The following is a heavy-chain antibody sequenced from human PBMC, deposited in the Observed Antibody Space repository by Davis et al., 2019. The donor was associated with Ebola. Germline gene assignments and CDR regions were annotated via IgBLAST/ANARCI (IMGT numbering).Heavy chain of an antibody. J-gene: IGHJ4*02. Sequence: AASVKVSCKASGGTFSSYAISWVRQAPGQGLEWMGGIIPIFGTTNYAQKFQGRVTITADESTSTAYMELSSLRSDDTAVYYCARRNSGYDHYDYWGQGTLVTVSS. CDR1: GGTFSSYA. V-gene: IGHV1-69*13. CDR2: IIPIFGTT. CDR3: ARRNSGYDHYDY. D-gene: IGHD5-12*01.